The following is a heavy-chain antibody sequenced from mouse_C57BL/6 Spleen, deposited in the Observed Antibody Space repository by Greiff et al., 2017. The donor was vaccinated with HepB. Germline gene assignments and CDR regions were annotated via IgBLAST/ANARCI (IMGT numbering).Heavy chain of an antibody. D-gene: IGHD1-1*01. CDR3: ARNYYGSSFYAMDN. CDR1: GYAFSSSW. V-gene: IGHV1-82*01. CDR2: IYPGDGDT. Sequence: VQLQESGPELVKPGASVKISCKASGYAFSSSWMNWVKQRPGKGLEWIGRIYPGDGDTNYNGKFKGKATLTADKSSSTAYMQLSSLTSEDSAVYFCARNYYGSSFYAMDNWGQGTSVTVTS. J-gene: IGHJ4*01.